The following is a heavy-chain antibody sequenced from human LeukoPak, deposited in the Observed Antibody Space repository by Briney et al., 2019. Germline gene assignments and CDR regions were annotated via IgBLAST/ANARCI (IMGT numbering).Heavy chain of an antibody. CDR1: GFTFDDYA. Sequence: GGSLRLSCAASGFTFDDYAMHWVRQAPGKGLEWVSLISGDGGSTYYADSVKGRFTISRDNSKNSLYLQMNSLRTEDTALYYCEKDPEVNSFGEAYGMTSGAKGPRS. CDR3: EKDPEVNSFGEAYGMTS. CDR2: ISGDGGST. V-gene: IGHV3-43*02. J-gene: IGHJ6*02. D-gene: IGHD5-18*01.